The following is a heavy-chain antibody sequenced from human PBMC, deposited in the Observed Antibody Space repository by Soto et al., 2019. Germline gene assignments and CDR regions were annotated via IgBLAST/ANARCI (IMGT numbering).Heavy chain of an antibody. Sequence: EVQLVESGGGLVKPAGSLRLSCVASGFAFSDYSMNWVRQAPGKGLEWVSYISSSSRSIYYADSVKGRFTISRDNARNSVLLQMNSLRADDTAVYYCARDFGRYYYYSSGEEDWGQGALVTVSS. CDR2: ISSSSRSI. D-gene: IGHD3-22*01. J-gene: IGHJ1*01. V-gene: IGHV3-21*03. CDR1: GFAFSDYS. CDR3: ARDFGRYYYYSSGEED.